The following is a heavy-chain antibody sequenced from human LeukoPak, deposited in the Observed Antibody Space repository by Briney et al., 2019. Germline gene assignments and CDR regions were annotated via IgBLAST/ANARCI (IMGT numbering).Heavy chain of an antibody. Sequence: GGSLRLSCAASGFTFSGYAMSWVRQAPGKGLEWVSAISGSGGSTYYADSVKGRFTISRDNSKNTLYLQMNSLRAEDTAVYYCAKDRTRTSTSFDYWGQGTLVTVSS. V-gene: IGHV3-23*01. J-gene: IGHJ4*02. CDR1: GFTFSGYA. CDR3: AKDRTRTSTSFDY. CDR2: ISGSGGST. D-gene: IGHD1-14*01.